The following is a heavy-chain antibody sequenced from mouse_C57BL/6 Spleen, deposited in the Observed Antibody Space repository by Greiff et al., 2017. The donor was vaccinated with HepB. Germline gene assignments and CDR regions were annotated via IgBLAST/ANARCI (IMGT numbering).Heavy chain of an antibody. Sequence: QVTLKVSGAELVRPGASVKLSCKASGYTFTDYYINWVKQRPGQGLEWIARIYPGSGNTYYNEKFKGKATLTAEKSSSTAYMQLSSLTSEDSAVYFCAIPHYYSNPWFAYWGQGTLVTVSA. CDR1: GYTFTDYY. J-gene: IGHJ3*01. V-gene: IGHV1-76*01. D-gene: IGHD2-5*01. CDR3: AIPHYYSNPWFAY. CDR2: IYPGSGNT.